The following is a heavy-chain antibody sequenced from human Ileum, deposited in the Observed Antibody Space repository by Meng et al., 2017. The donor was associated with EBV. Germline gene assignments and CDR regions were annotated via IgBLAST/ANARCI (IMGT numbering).Heavy chain of an antibody. J-gene: IGHJ4*02. CDR2: IIHGGSP. CDR1: GGSLSGAY. D-gene: IGHD2-8*02. Sequence: QGPLRQWGPQLLKPSETLSPPCAVNGGSLSGAYWNWIRQPPGKGLERLGEIIHGGSPSYNPSLKSRVTISIDTSKNQLSLMLSSVTAADTAVYYCARRPTGIDYWGQGTLVTVSS. CDR3: ARRPTGIDY. V-gene: IGHV4-34*12.